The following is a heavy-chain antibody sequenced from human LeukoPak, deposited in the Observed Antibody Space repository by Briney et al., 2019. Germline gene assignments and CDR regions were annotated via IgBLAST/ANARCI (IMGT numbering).Heavy chain of an antibody. D-gene: IGHD6-19*01. V-gene: IGHV3-30*18. CDR1: GFTFSSYG. Sequence: GGSLRLSCAASGFTFSSYGMHWVRQAPGKGLEWVAVISYDGSNKYYADSVKGRFTISRDNSKNTLYLQMNSLRAEDTAVYHCAKDSGGWYGDALDIWGQGTLVIVSS. CDR3: AKDSGGWYGDALDI. CDR2: ISYDGSNK. J-gene: IGHJ3*02.